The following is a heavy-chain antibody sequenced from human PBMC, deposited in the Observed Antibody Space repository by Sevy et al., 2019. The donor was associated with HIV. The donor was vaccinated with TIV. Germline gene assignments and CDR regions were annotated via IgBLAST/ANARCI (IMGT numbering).Heavy chain of an antibody. CDR1: GFTFSSYS. CDR3: VGGIQLWSLYYGMDV. Sequence: GGSLRLSCAASGFTFSSYSMNWVRRAPGKGLEWVSYISSSSSTIYYADSVKGRFTISRDNAKNSLYLQMNSLRAEDTAVYYCVGGIQLWSLYYGMDVWGQGTTVTVSS. V-gene: IGHV3-48*01. CDR2: ISSSSSTI. J-gene: IGHJ6*02. D-gene: IGHD5-18*01.